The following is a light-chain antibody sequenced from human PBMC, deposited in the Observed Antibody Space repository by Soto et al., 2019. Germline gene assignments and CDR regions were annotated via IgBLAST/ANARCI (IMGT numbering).Light chain of an antibody. V-gene: IGLV2-14*01. CDR2: DVS. J-gene: IGLJ2*01. CDR3: SSYTSSSTFVV. CDR1: SSDVGGYNY. Sequence: QSVLTQPASVSGSPGQSITISCTGTSSDVGGYNYVSWYQQHPGKAPKVMIYDVSNRPSEVSNRFSGSKSGNTASLTISGLQAEDEADYYCSSYTSSSTFVVFGGGTKLTVL.